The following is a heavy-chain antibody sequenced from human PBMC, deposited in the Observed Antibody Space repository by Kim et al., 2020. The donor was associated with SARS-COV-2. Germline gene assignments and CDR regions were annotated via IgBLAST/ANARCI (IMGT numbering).Heavy chain of an antibody. CDR1: GGSISSSSYY. CDR2: IYYSGST. J-gene: IGHJ6*02. V-gene: IGHV4-39*07. CDR3: ARDLREQWLTPYYYYYGMDV. D-gene: IGHD6-19*01. Sequence: SETLSLTCTVSGGSISSSSYYWGWIRQPPGKGLEWIGSIYYSGSTYYNPSLKSGVTISVDTSKNQFSLKLSSVTAADTAVYYCARDLREQWLTPYYYYYGMDVWGQGTTVTVSS.